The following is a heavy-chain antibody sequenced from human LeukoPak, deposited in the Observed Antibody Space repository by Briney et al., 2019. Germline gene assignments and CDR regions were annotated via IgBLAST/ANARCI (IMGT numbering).Heavy chain of an antibody. D-gene: IGHD6-19*01. CDR1: GGSMTNYY. CDR3: ARGMSSGWYSNFDY. CDR2: IYYSGST. Sequence: PSETLSPTCTVSGGSMTNYYWSWIGQPPGKGLEWIGYIYYSGSTNYNPSLKSRVTISVDTSDNQLSLKLSSVTAADTAVYYCARGMSSGWYSNFDYRGQGSLVAVSP. V-gene: IGHV4-59*01. J-gene: IGHJ4*02.